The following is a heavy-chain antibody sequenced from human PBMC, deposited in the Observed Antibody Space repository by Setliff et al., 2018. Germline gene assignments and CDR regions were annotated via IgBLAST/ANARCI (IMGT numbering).Heavy chain of an antibody. V-gene: IGHV1-18*01. CDR2: ISDHNGHT. D-gene: IGHD2-2*01. Sequence: ASVKVSCKASGYPFTNYGLTWVRQAPGQGLEWMGWISDHNGHTKYAQNVQGRVTVTTETSTSTAFMELTSLTSDDTAVYYCARADYSSALHYFDYWGLGTLVTVSS. J-gene: IGHJ4*02. CDR1: GYPFTNYG. CDR3: ARADYSSALHYFDY.